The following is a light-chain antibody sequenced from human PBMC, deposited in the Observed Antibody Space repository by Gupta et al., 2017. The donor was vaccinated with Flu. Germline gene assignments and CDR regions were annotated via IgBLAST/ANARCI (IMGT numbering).Light chain of an antibody. CDR1: QSVSTN. Sequence: EIVLTQSPATLSLSPGERATLSCRASQSVSTNLGWYQQKPGRAPRRLIYDTSTRATGIPARFSGSGSGTEFTLTISSLEPEDFALYYCQHRGNWPPDATFGQGTKLEIK. CDR3: QHRGNWPPDAT. J-gene: IGKJ2*01. CDR2: DTS. V-gene: IGKV3-11*01.